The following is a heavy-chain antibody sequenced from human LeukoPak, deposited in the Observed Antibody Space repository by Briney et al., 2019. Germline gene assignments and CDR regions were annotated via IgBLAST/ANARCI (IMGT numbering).Heavy chain of an antibody. V-gene: IGHV3-48*03. D-gene: IGHD5-18*01. CDR3: ARGLAAWGTIQLWPYYFDY. J-gene: IGHJ4*02. CDR2: ISSSGSTI. CDR1: GFTFSSYE. Sequence: PGGSLRLSCAASGFTFSSYEMNWVRQAPGKGLEWVSYISSSGSTICYADSVKGRFTISRDNAKNSLYLQMNSLRAEDTAVYYCARGLAAWGTIQLWPYYFDYWGQGTLVTVSS.